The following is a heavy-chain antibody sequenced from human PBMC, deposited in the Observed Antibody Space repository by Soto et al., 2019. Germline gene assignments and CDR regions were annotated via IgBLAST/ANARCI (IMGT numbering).Heavy chain of an antibody. Sequence: QVQLVQSGAEVKKPGASVKVSCKASGYTFTGYYMHWVRQAPGQGLEWMGWINPNSGGTNYRQKFQGWVTMTRDTCISTAYMELRRLRSDDTAVYYCARADYYDSSGYYPWPGGYWGQGTLVTVSS. CDR1: GYTFTGYY. J-gene: IGHJ4*02. CDR2: INPNSGGT. V-gene: IGHV1-2*04. D-gene: IGHD3-22*01. CDR3: ARADYYDSSGYYPWPGGY.